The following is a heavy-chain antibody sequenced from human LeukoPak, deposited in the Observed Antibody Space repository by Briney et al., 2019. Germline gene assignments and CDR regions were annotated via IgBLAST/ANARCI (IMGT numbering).Heavy chain of an antibody. CDR2: IYHSGST. J-gene: IGHJ4*02. CDR3: ARDPSCSGGSCYPLDC. V-gene: IGHV4-38-2*02. Sequence: SETLSLTCAVSGGSISSYYWSWIRQPPGKGLEWIGSIYHSGSTYYNPSLKSRLTISVDTSKNQFSLKLNSVTAADTAVYYCARDPSCSGGSCYPLDCWGQGTLVTVSS. CDR1: GGSISSYY. D-gene: IGHD2-15*01.